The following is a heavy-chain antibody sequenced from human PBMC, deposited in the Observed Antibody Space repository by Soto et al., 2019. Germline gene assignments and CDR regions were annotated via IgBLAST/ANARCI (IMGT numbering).Heavy chain of an antibody. CDR3: ARPQHYGDYGHAFEI. CDR2: IIPILGIA. J-gene: IGHJ3*02. Sequence: GASVKVSCKASGGTFSSYTISWVRQAPGQGLEWMGRIIPILGIANYAQKFQGRVTITADKSTSTAYMELSSLRSEDTAVYYCARPQHYGDYGHAFEIWGQGTMVTVSS. V-gene: IGHV1-69*02. CDR1: GGTFSSYT. D-gene: IGHD4-17*01.